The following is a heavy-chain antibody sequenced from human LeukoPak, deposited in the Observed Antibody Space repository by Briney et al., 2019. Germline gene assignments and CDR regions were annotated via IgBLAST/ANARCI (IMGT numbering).Heavy chain of an antibody. D-gene: IGHD2-2*01. Sequence: VASVKVSCKASGGTVSRYPISWVRQAPGQGLEWMGWIITYNGNTNYAQNLQGRVTMTTDTSTTTAYMELRSLRSDDTAIYYCARAYCSSTSCYPSGYWGQGTLVIVSS. CDR2: IITYNGNT. CDR1: GGTVSRYP. J-gene: IGHJ4*02. CDR3: ARAYCSSTSCYPSGY. V-gene: IGHV1-18*01.